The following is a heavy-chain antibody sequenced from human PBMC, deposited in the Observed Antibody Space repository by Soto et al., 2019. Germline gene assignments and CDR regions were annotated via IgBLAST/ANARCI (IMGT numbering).Heavy chain of an antibody. Sequence: PWGSLRLSCAASGFTFRSYAMHWVRQAPGKGLEGVAVISYDGSNKYYADSVKGRFTISRDNSKNTLYLQMNSLRAEDTAVYYCARDRVVPAAIRSYYYYGMDVWGQGTTVTVSS. V-gene: IGHV3-30-3*01. CDR1: GFTFRSYA. D-gene: IGHD2-2*02. J-gene: IGHJ6*02. CDR2: ISYDGSNK. CDR3: ARDRVVPAAIRSYYYYGMDV.